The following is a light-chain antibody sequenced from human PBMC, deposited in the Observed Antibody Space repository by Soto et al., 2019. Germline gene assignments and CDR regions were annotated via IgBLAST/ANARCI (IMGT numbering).Light chain of an antibody. V-gene: IGLV2-11*01. Sequence: QSVLTQPASVSGSPGQSITISCTGTSSDVGAHNFVSWYQQHPGKAPKLMIYDVSKRPSGVPDRFSGSKSGNTASLTISGLQAEDEADYYCCSYAGSYTYVFGTGTKVTVL. CDR2: DVS. CDR1: SSDVGAHNF. CDR3: CSYAGSYTYV. J-gene: IGLJ1*01.